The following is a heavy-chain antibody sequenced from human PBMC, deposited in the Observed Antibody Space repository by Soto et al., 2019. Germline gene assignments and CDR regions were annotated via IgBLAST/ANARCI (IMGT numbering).Heavy chain of an antibody. Sequence: QVQLVQSGAEVKKPGASVKVSCKASGYSFTTYGISWVRQAPGQGLEWMGWISDYNGNTNYEKKFQGRVTMTTDTTKRTANMEPKSLRSDDTAVSYCAREGYYAGSESYAPPRYYGMDVWGQGTTVTVS. CDR2: ISDYNGNT. J-gene: IGHJ6*02. CDR1: GYSFTTYG. CDR3: AREGYYAGSESYAPPRYYGMDV. V-gene: IGHV1-18*01. D-gene: IGHD3-10*01.